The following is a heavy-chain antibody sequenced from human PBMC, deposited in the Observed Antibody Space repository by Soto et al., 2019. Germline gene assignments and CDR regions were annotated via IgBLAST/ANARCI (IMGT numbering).Heavy chain of an antibody. CDR3: ANFLRYSSSSGSYYYYGMDV. J-gene: IGHJ6*02. CDR1: GFTFSDYY. CDR2: ISSSSSYT. Sequence: GGSLRLSCAASGFTFSDYYMSWIRQAPGKGLEWVSYISSSSSYTNYADSVKGRFTISRDNAKNSLYLQMNSLRAEDTAVYYCANFLRYSSSSGSYYYYGMDVWGQGTTVTVSS. D-gene: IGHD6-6*01. V-gene: IGHV3-11*06.